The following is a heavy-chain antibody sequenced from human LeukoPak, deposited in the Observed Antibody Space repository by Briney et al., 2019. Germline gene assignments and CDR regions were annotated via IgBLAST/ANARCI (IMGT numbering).Heavy chain of an antibody. CDR2: ISGSGGST. CDR1: GFTFSSYA. V-gene: IGHV3-23*01. CDR3: AKWFRDDYYDSSGYYGD. Sequence: GESLRLSCAASGFTFSSYAMSWVRQAPGKGLEWVSAISGSGGSTYYADSVKGRFTISRDNSKNTLYLQMNSLRAEDTAVYYCAKWFRDDYYDSSGYYGDWGQGTLVTVSS. D-gene: IGHD3-22*01. J-gene: IGHJ4*02.